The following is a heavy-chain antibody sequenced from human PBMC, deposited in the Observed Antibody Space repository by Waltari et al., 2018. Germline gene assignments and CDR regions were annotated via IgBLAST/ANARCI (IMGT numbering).Heavy chain of an antibody. Sequence: QLQLMESGGTLVKPGGSLRLSCVASGFNFSAWYMAWIRQTQGKGVELVEYMSNNGNMKVYADSVRGRFTVSRDHAKNSVYLQMDSLRSDDTAIYYCARDFNNNGMDVWGRGTTVTVSS. V-gene: IGHV3-11*01. CDR1: GFNFSAWY. J-gene: IGHJ6*02. CDR2: MSNNGNMK. CDR3: ARDFNNNGMDV.